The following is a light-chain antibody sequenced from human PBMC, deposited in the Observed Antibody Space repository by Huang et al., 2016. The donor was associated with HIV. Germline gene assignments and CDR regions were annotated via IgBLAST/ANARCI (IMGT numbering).Light chain of an antibody. CDR1: QSVSSSY. Sequence: EIVLTQSPGTLSLSAGERVTLSCRASQSVSSSYLAWYQLKPGQAPRLLIYGASSRATGIPDRFTGSGSGTDYSLTITRLEPEDFAVYYCQQNGSSPWTFGQGTKVEIK. V-gene: IGKV3-20*01. CDR3: QQNGSSPWT. CDR2: GAS. J-gene: IGKJ1*01.